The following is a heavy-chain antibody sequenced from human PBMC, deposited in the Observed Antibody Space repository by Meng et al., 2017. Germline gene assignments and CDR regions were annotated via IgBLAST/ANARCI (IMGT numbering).Heavy chain of an antibody. Sequence: GESLKISCAASGFTFSNAWMSWVRQAPGKGLEWVGRTRNKANSYTTEYAASVKGRFTISRDDSKNSLYLQMNSLKTEDTAVYYCARISYSSSWDNWFDPWGQGTLVTGSS. D-gene: IGHD6-13*01. J-gene: IGHJ5*02. V-gene: IGHV3-72*01. CDR1: GFTFSNAW. CDR2: TRNKANSYTT. CDR3: ARISYSSSWDNWFDP.